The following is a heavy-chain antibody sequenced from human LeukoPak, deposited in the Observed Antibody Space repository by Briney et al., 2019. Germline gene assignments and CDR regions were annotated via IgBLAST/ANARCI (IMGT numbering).Heavy chain of an antibody. J-gene: IGHJ4*02. CDR3: ARGSSPFDY. CDR2: LFHSGNT. Sequence: SSETLSLTCTVSGGSISSYYWSWIRQPPGKGLEWVGSLFHSGNTNYNPSLKSRVTISLDTSKNRVSLKLSSVTAADTAVYYCARGSSPFDYWGQGTLVTVSS. CDR1: GGSISSYY. V-gene: IGHV4-59*08.